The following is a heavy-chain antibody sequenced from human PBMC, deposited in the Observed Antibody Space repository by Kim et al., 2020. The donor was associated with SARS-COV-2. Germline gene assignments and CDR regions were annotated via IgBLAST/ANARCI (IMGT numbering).Heavy chain of an antibody. CDR1: GFTFDDYA. J-gene: IGHJ6*03. D-gene: IGHD1-1*01. V-gene: IGHV3-43*02. CDR3: AKGGGNWNHNYYYYYMDV. Sequence: GGSLRLSCAASGFTFDDYAMHWVRQAPGKGLEWVSLISGDGGSTYYADSVKGRFTISRDNSKNSLYLQMNSLRTEDTALYYCAKGGGNWNHNYYYYYMDVWGKGTTVTVSS. CDR2: ISGDGGST.